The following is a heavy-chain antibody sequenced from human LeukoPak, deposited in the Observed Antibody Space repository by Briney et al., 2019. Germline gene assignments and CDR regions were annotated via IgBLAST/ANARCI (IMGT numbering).Heavy chain of an antibody. CDR1: GSSFSSYS. V-gene: IGHV3-21*04. J-gene: IGHJ3*02. D-gene: IGHD3-10*01. CDR2: ISPSSSYK. Sequence: GGSLRLSCAASGSSFSSYSMNWVRQAPGKGLEWVSSISPSSSYKYYAESVKGRFTISRHNSKNTLYLQMNSLRADDTAVYYCARGRGAANDAFDIWGQGTMVTVSS. CDR3: ARGRGAANDAFDI.